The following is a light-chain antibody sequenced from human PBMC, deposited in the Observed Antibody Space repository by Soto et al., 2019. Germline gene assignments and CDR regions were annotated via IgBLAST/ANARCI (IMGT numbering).Light chain of an antibody. CDR1: SSDVGSYNL. J-gene: IGLJ2*01. V-gene: IGLV2-23*01. Sequence: QSVLTQPASVSGSPGQSITTSCTGTSSDVGSYNLVSWYQQHPGKAPKLMIYEGSKWPSGVSNRFSGSKSGNTASLTISGLQAEDEADYYCCSYAGSVVFGGGTKLTVL. CDR2: EGS. CDR3: CSYAGSVV.